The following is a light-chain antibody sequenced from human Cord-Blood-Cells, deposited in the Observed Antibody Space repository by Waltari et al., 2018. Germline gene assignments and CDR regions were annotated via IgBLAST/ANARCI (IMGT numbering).Light chain of an antibody. CDR2: EVS. CDR1: SSDVGSYNL. V-gene: IGLV2-23*02. J-gene: IGLJ2*01. CDR3: CSYAGSSTFVV. Sequence: QSALTQPASVSGSPGPSITISCTGPSSDVGSYNLFSWYQQHPGKAPKLMIYEVSKRPSGVSNRFSGSKSGNTASLTISGLQAEDEADYYCCSYAGSSTFVVFGGGTKLTVL.